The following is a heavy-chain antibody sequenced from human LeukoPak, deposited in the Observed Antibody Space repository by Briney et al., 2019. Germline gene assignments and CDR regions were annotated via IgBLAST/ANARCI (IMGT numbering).Heavy chain of an antibody. CDR3: ATASSGLNYYYYYMDV. Sequence: GGSLRLSCAASGFTFSSYSMNWVRQAPGKGLEWVSYISSSSSTIYYADSVKGRFTISRDNAKDSLYLQMNSLRAEDTAVYYCATASSGLNYYYYYMDVWGKGTTVTVSS. CDR1: GFTFSSYS. J-gene: IGHJ6*03. D-gene: IGHD6-19*01. CDR2: ISSSSSTI. V-gene: IGHV3-48*01.